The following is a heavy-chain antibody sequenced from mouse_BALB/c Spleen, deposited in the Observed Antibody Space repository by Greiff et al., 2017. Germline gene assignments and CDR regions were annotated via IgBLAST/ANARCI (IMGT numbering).Heavy chain of an antibody. J-gene: IGHJ4*01. D-gene: IGHD1-1*02. V-gene: IGHV5-17*02. CDR1: GFTFSSFG. CDR2: ISSGSSTI. CDR3: AREGGPYYYAMDY. Sequence: EVKLVESGGGLVQPGGSRKLSCAASGFTFSSFGMHWVRQAPEKGLEWVAYISSGSSTIYYADTVKGRFTISRDNPKNTLFLQMTSLRSEDTAMYYCAREGGPYYYAMDYWGQGTSVTVSS.